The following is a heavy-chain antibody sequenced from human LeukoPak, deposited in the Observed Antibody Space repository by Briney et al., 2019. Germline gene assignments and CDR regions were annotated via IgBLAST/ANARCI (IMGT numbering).Heavy chain of an antibody. J-gene: IGHJ4*02. CDR2: INPSGGST. V-gene: IGHV1-46*01. D-gene: IGHD2-2*01. Sequence: ASVKVSCKASGYTFTSYYMHWVRQVPGQGLEWMGIINPSGGSTSYAQKFQGRVTMTRDTSTSTVYMELSSLRSEDTAVYYCARGRGYCSSTSCPPGYWGQGTLVTVSS. CDR1: GYTFTSYY. CDR3: ARGRGYCSSTSCPPGY.